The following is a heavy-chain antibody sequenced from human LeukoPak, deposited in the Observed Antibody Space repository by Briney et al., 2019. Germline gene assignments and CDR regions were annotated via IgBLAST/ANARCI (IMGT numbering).Heavy chain of an antibody. V-gene: IGHV5-51*01. Sequence: GESLKISCKGSGYSFSSYWIGWVRQMPGKGLEWMGIIYPGDSEIRYSPSFQGQVTISADKSISTAYLQWSSLKASDTAMYYCARQGYGSWSPANWFDPWGQGTLVTVTS. J-gene: IGHJ5*02. CDR1: GYSFSSYW. CDR3: ARQGYGSWSPANWFDP. D-gene: IGHD6-13*01. CDR2: IYPGDSEI.